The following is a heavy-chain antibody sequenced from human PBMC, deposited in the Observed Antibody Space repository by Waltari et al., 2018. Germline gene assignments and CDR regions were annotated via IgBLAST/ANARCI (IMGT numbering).Heavy chain of an antibody. Sequence: QVQLVQSGAEVKKPGASVKVSCKDSGYTFTSYGISWVRQAPGQGLEWMGWISAYNGNTNYAQKLKGRVTMTTDTSTSTAYMELRSLRSDDTAVYYCAREQPTTIFGVVIPSSYGMDVWGQGTTVTVSS. D-gene: IGHD3-3*01. CDR2: ISAYNGNT. V-gene: IGHV1-18*01. J-gene: IGHJ6*02. CDR1: GYTFTSYG. CDR3: AREQPTTIFGVVIPSSYGMDV.